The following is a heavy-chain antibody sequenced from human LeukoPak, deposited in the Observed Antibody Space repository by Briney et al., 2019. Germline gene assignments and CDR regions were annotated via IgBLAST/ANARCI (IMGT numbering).Heavy chain of an antibody. Sequence: GGSLRLSCAASGFTFSSYEMTWVRQAPGKGLEWVSNISSSDTTIHYADSVKGRFTISRDNARNSLYLQMNSLRAEDTAVYYCARGGRTMVTYWGQGTLVTVSS. J-gene: IGHJ4*02. D-gene: IGHD4-17*01. V-gene: IGHV3-48*03. CDR1: GFTFSSYE. CDR3: ARGGRTMVTY. CDR2: ISSSDTTI.